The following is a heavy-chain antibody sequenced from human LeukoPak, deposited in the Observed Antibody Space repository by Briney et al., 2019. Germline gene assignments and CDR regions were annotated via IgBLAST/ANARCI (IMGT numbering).Heavy chain of an antibody. CDR2: ISSSSSTI. V-gene: IGHV3-48*01. CDR3: ARKDWFDP. CDR1: GFTFSSYS. J-gene: IGHJ5*02. Sequence: GGSLRLSCAASGFTFSSYSINWVRQAPGKGLEWVSYISSSSSTIYYADSVKGRFTISGDNAKNSLYLQMNSLRAEDTAVYYCARKDWFDPWGQGTLVTVSS.